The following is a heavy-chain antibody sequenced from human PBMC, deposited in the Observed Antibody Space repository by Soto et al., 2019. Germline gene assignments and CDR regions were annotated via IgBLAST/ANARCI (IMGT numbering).Heavy chain of an antibody. D-gene: IGHD5-12*01. Sequence: GGSLRLSCAASGFTFSSYAMSWVRQAPGKGLEWVSAISGSGGSTYYADSVKGRFTISRDNSKNTLYLQMNSLRAEDTAVYYCAKGRYAPKDYYYYYMDVWGKGTTVTVSS. J-gene: IGHJ6*03. CDR3: AKGRYAPKDYYYYYMDV. V-gene: IGHV3-23*01. CDR1: GFTFSSYA. CDR2: ISGSGGST.